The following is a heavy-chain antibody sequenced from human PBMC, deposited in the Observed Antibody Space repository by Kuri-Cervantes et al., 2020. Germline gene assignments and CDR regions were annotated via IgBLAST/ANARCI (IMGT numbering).Heavy chain of an antibody. CDR2: ISSSSSTI. CDR1: GFTFSSYS. V-gene: IGHV3-48*01. CDR3: ARDRDFDWWGVLDY. J-gene: IGHJ4*02. Sequence: GESLKISCAASGFTFSSYSMNWVRQAPGKGLEWVSYISSSSSTIYYADSVKGRFTISRDNAKNSLYLQMNSLRAEDTAVYYCARDRDFDWWGVLDYWGQGTLVTVSS. D-gene: IGHD3-9*01.